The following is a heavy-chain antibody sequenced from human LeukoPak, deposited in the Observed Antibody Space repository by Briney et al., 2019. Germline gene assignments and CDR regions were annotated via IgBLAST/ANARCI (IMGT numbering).Heavy chain of an antibody. CDR3: AKDGDGLRYFDWLVSAEYFQH. CDR1: GYTFTSYN. CDR2: INPSGGST. J-gene: IGHJ1*01. Sequence: ASVKVSCKASGYTFTSYNMHWVRQAPGQGLEWMGIINPSGGSTRYAQKFQGRVTMSRDTSTSTVYMELSSLRPEDTAVYYCAKDGDGLRYFDWLVSAEYFQHWGQGTLVTVSS. V-gene: IGHV1-46*01. D-gene: IGHD3-9*01.